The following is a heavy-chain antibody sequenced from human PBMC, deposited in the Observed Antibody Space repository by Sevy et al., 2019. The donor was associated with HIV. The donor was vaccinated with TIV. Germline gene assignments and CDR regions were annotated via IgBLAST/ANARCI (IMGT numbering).Heavy chain of an antibody. V-gene: IGHV3-21*01. D-gene: IGHD2-21*02. CDR1: GFIFSNYN. J-gene: IGHJ4*02. Sequence: GGSLRLSCTASGFIFSNYNMNWVRQAPGKGLEWVSYIRSSSNDIYDADSVKGRFTISRDNAKNSLYLQMNSLRAEDTAVYYCARKMELLVPDYWGQGTLVTVSS. CDR2: IRSSSNDI. CDR3: ARKMELLVPDY.